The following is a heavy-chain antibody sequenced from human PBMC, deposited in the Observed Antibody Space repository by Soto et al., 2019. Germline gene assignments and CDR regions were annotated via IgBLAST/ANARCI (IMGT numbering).Heavy chain of an antibody. Sequence: SETLSLTCTVSGGSISSSSYYWGWIRQPPGKGLEWIGSIYYSGSTYYNPSLKSRVTISVDTSKNQFSLKLSSVTAADTAVYYCARLTKQLGGDYYGMDVWGQGTTLTVSS. CDR3: ARLTKQLGGDYYGMDV. V-gene: IGHV4-39*01. CDR2: IYYSGST. J-gene: IGHJ6*02. D-gene: IGHD6-6*01. CDR1: GGSISSSSYY.